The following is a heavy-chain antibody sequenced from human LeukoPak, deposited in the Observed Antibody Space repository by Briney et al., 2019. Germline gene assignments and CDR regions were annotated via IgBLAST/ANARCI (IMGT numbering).Heavy chain of an antibody. CDR1: GFTFSSYW. J-gene: IGHJ3*02. D-gene: IGHD3-10*01. Sequence: GGSLRLSCAASGFTFSSYWMHWVRQAPGKGLVWVSRINIDGSSTTYADSVKGRFTVSRDNSKHSFYLQMNSLRDEDTAVYYCRTELIRGVMTTAFVIWGQGTMVTVSS. CDR2: INIDGSST. V-gene: IGHV3-74*01. CDR3: RTELIRGVMTTAFVI.